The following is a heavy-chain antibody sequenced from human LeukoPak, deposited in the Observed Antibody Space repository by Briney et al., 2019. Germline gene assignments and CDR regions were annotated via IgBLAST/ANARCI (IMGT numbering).Heavy chain of an antibody. D-gene: IGHD4-23*01. CDR2: IYYSGST. Sequence: SGTLSLTCDVSGGSISSYYWSWIRQPPGKGLEWIGYIYYSGSTNYNPSLKSRVTISVDTSKNQFSLKLSSVTAADTAVYYCARMTGYGGANFDYWGQGTLVTVSS. CDR1: GGSISSYY. CDR3: ARMTGYGGANFDY. V-gene: IGHV4-59*01. J-gene: IGHJ4*02.